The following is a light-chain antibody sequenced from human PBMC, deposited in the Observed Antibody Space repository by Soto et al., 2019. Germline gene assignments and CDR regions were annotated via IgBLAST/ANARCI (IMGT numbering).Light chain of an antibody. J-gene: IGLJ1*01. V-gene: IGLV2-11*01. Sequence: QSVLTQPRSVSGSPGQSVTISCTGTSSDVGGYNYVSWYHQHPGKAPKVMIYDVSERPSGVPDRFSGSKSGNTASLTISGLQAEDEADYYCCSYAGSPRYVLGTGTKLTVL. CDR3: CSYAGSPRYV. CDR2: DVS. CDR1: SSDVGGYNY.